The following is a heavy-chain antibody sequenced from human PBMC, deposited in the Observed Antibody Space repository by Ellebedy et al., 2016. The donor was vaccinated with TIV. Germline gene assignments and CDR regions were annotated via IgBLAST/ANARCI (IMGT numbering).Heavy chain of an antibody. CDR2: ISTSTTYR. J-gene: IGHJ4*02. Sequence: GGSLRLXCAASGFTFSDYYMSWIRQAPGKGLEWVSYISTSTTYRDYADSVRGRFTISRDNAKNSLFLQMNSLRAEDTAVYFCARASNYYDGSGSTPDYWGQGTLVTVSS. CDR1: GFTFSDYY. CDR3: ARASNYYDGSGSTPDY. V-gene: IGHV3-11*05. D-gene: IGHD3-22*01.